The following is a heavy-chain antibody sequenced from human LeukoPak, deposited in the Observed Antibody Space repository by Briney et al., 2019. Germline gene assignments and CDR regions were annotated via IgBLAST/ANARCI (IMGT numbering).Heavy chain of an antibody. V-gene: IGHV1-2*02. J-gene: IGHJ4*02. CDR2: INPNSGGT. Sequence: ASVKVSCKASGYTFTGYYMHWVRQAPGQGLEWMGWINPNSGGTNYAQKFQGRVTMTRDTSISTAYMELNRLRSDDTAVYYCARERSYYDRAFDYWDQGTLVTVSS. D-gene: IGHD3-22*01. CDR3: ARERSYYDRAFDY. CDR1: GYTFTGYY.